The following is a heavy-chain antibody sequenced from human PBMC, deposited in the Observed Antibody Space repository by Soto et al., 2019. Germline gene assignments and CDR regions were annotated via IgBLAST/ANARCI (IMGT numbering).Heavy chain of an antibody. J-gene: IGHJ4*02. D-gene: IGHD5-12*01. Sequence: QVQLVQSGAEVQKPGASVKVSRKTSGYTFNDFGITWVRQAPGLGLEWLGWIYSKAGTINFAPKFQGRVIMTTDTSTSTAYMELTRLTFDDSAVYFCARDIGFDIDYWGQGTLVTVS. CDR3: ARDIGFDIDY. CDR1: GYTFNDFG. V-gene: IGHV1-18*01. CDR2: IYSKAGTI.